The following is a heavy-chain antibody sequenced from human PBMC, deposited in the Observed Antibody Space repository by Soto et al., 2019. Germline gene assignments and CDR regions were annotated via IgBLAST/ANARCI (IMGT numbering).Heavy chain of an antibody. CDR2: SIPIQGRA. CDR3: AESLVFVDHAYMDV. CDR1: GGSFISYI. D-gene: IGHD2-21*01. J-gene: IGHJ6*03. V-gene: IGHV1-69*02. Sequence: QVQLVQSGAEVRKPGSSVKVSCEASGGSFISYIFTWVRQAPGQGLEWMGRSIPIQGRADYALKFQDRVTITAYRSTQTVYMELRSLRPEDTALYYCAESLVFVDHAYMDVWGKGTTVTGSS.